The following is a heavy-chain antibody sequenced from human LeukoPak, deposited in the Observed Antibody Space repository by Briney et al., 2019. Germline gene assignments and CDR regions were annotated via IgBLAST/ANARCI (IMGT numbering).Heavy chain of an antibody. CDR3: ARRWFRYYFDY. CDR2: INHSGST. CDR1: GGSFSGYY. J-gene: IGHJ4*02. V-gene: IGHV4-34*01. Sequence: KPSETLSLTCAVYGGSFSGYYWSWIRQPPGKGLEWIGEINHSGSTNYNPSLKSRVTISVDTSKNQFSLKLSSVTAAGTAVYYCARRWFRYYFDYWGQGTLVTVSS. D-gene: IGHD4-23*01.